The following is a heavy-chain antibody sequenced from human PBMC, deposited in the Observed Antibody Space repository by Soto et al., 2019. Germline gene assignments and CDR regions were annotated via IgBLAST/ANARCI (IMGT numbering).Heavy chain of an antibody. CDR2: IGSKANCYTI. Sequence: EVQLVESGGGLVQPGGSLRLSCAASGFTFSDHSIDWVRQAPGKGLEWLGRIGSKANCYTIDYAASAIGRCTVSRDDSKKSVYLQMSGMRTDDTAVYYCAILSYGGTSFPWGQVTLVTVSS. D-gene: IGHD1-26*01. V-gene: IGHV3-72*01. CDR3: AILSYGGTSFP. J-gene: IGHJ5*02. CDR1: GFTFSDHS.